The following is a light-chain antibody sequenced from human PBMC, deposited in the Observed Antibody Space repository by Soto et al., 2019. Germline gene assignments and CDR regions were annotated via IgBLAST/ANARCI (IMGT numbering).Light chain of an antibody. CDR3: SSYTSSSTNVV. CDR1: SSGVGGYNY. Sequence: QSVLTQPASVSGSPGQSITISCTGTSSGVGGYNYVSWYQQHPGKAPKLMIYDVSNRPSGVSNRFSGSKSGNTASLTISGLQAEDEANYYCSSYTSSSTNVVFGGGTKVTVL. CDR2: DVS. V-gene: IGLV2-14*01. J-gene: IGLJ2*01.